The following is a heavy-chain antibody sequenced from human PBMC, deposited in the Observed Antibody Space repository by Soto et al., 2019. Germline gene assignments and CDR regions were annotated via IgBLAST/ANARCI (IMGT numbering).Heavy chain of an antibody. CDR1: GYTFTSYA. J-gene: IGHJ4*02. CDR3: ARDLEIYYYDSSGYYPPGY. D-gene: IGHD3-22*01. Sequence: ASVKVSCKASGYTFTSYAMHWVRQAPGQRLEWMGWINAGNGNTKYSQKFQGRVTITRDTSASTAYMELSSLRSEDTAVYYCARDLEIYYYDSSGYYPPGYWGQGTLVTVSS. V-gene: IGHV1-3*01. CDR2: INAGNGNT.